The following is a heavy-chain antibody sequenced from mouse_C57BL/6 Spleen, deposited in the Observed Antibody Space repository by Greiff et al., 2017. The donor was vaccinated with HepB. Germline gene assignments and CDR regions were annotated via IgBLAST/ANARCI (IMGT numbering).Heavy chain of an antibody. Sequence: EVHLVESGGGLVQPGGSLKLSCAASGFTFSDYYMYWVRQTPEKRLEWVAYISNGGGSTYYPDTVKGRFTSSRDNAKNTLYLQMSRLKSEDTAMYYCARRDGSSYKGGAMDYWGQGTSVTVSS. CDR1: GFTFSDYY. J-gene: IGHJ4*01. D-gene: IGHD1-1*01. CDR2: ISNGGGST. V-gene: IGHV5-12*01. CDR3: ARRDGSSYKGGAMDY.